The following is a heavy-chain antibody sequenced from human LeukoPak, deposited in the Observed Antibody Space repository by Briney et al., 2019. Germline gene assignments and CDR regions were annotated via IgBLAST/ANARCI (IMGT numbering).Heavy chain of an antibody. CDR3: ARALWSYGMDV. Sequence: GRSLRLSCAASGFTFSSYSMNWVRQAPGKGLEWVSSISSSSSYIYYADSVKGRFTISRDNAKNSLYLQMNSLRAEDTAVYYCARALWSYGMDVWGQGTTVTVSS. D-gene: IGHD3-10*01. CDR1: GFTFSSYS. V-gene: IGHV3-21*01. CDR2: ISSSSSYI. J-gene: IGHJ6*02.